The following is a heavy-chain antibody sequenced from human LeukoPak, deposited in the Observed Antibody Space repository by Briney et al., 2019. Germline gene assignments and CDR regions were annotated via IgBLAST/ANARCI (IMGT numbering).Heavy chain of an antibody. J-gene: IGHJ6*03. CDR3: AKDGSWGDYQFYFYMDV. V-gene: IGHV3-23*01. Sequence: QPGGSLRLSCEASGFTFDSFAMSWVRQAPGKGLEWVSGISGSGYYTYYADSVKGRFTISRDNSKNTLYIELNSLRAEDTALYFCAKDGSWGDYQFYFYMDVWGKGTTVTVSS. D-gene: IGHD3-16*01. CDR1: GFTFDSFA. CDR2: ISGSGYYT.